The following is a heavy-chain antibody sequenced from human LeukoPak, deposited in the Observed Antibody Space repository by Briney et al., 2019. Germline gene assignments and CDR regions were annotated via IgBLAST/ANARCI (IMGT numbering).Heavy chain of an antibody. CDR1: GFTFDDYA. J-gene: IGHJ4*02. CDR3: AKGFGSLGTVAY. D-gene: IGHD3-3*01. Sequence: GGSLRLSCAASGFTFDDYAMYWVRQAPGKGLEWVSLISWDGGSTSYADSVKGRFTISRDNSKNSLYLQMNGLRPEDTALYYCAKGFGSLGTVAYWGQGTLVTVSS. CDR2: ISWDGGST. V-gene: IGHV3-43D*03.